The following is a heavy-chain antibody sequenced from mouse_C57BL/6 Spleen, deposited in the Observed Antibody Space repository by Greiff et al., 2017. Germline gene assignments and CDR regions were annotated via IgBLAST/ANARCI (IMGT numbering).Heavy chain of an antibody. CDR2: ISYDGSN. D-gene: IGHD4-1*01. CDR1: GYSITSGYY. J-gene: IGHJ2*01. Sequence: EVKLMESGPGLVKPSQSLSLTCSVTGYSITSGYYWNWIRQFPGNKLEWMGYISYDGSNNYNPSLKNRISITRDTSQNQFFLKLNSVTTEDTATYYCASLNWDYFDYWGQGTTLTVSS. V-gene: IGHV3-6*01. CDR3: ASLNWDYFDY.